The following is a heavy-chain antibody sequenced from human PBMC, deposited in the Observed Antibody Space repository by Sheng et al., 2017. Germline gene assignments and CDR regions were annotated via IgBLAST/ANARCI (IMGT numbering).Heavy chain of an antibody. Sequence: EVQLVESGGGLVKPRGSLRLSCEASGFTFSIYPMSWVRQAPGKGLQWLSTINSLSTSIYYADSVKGRFTISRDNAKNSLFLQLSSLRVEDTAVYYCARDRRELHDAFDFWGQGTMVTVSS. CDR1: GFTFSIYP. V-gene: IGHV3-21*01. D-gene: IGHD3-10*01. CDR2: INSLSTSI. CDR3: ARDRRELHDAFDF. J-gene: IGHJ3*01.